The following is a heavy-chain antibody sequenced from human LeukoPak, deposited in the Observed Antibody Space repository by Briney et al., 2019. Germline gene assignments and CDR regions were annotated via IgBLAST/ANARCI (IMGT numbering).Heavy chain of an antibody. J-gene: IGHJ6*02. CDR3: ARDPQHCMDV. Sequence: GGSLRLSCVGSGFTFSSHGMHWVRQAPGKGLEWVAVIWYDGSNKYYADSVKGRFTISRDDSKNTLYLQMNSLRAEDTAVYYCARDPQHCMDVWGQGTKVTVSS. V-gene: IGHV3-33*01. CDR2: IWYDGSNK. D-gene: IGHD5-18*01. CDR1: GFTFSSHG.